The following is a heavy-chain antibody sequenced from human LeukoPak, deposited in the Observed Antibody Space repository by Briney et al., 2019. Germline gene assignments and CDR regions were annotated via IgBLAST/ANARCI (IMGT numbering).Heavy chain of an antibody. CDR3: ASGDCSGGSCYSYFDY. V-gene: IGHV4-34*01. D-gene: IGHD2-15*01. CDR2: INHSGST. Sequence: SETLSLTCAVYGGSFSGYYWSWIRQPPGKGLEWIGEINHSGSTNYNPSLKNRVTISVDTSKNQFSLKLSSVTAADTAVYYCASGDCSGGSCYSYFDYWGQGTLVTVSS. J-gene: IGHJ4*02. CDR1: GGSFSGYY.